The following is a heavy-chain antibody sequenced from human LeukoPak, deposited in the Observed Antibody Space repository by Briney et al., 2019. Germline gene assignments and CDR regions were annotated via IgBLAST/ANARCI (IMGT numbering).Heavy chain of an antibody. CDR3: TTNLSTTAIGY. CDR1: GFTFTNAW. CDR2: IKSKTDGGTT. D-gene: IGHD2/OR15-2a*01. J-gene: IGHJ4*02. Sequence: GGSLRLSCTASGFTFTNAWMNWVRQAPGKGLEWIGQIKSKTDGGTTDYVAPVKGRFTISGDDSKNTLYLQMNSLRTEDTAVYYCTTNLSTTAIGYWGQGTLVTVSS. V-gene: IGHV3-15*01.